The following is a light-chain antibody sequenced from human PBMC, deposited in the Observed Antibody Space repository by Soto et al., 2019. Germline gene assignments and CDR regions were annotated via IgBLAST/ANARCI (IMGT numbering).Light chain of an antibody. Sequence: QSVLTQPASVSGSPGQSITISCTGTSSDVGGYNYVSWYQQHPGKAPKLMIYEVSNRPXXXXXXFSGSKSGNTASLTISGLQAEDEADYYCFSYTSSGTYVFGTGTKVTVL. CDR2: EVS. CDR3: FSYTSSGTYV. CDR1: SSDVGGYNY. V-gene: IGLV2-14*01. J-gene: IGLJ1*01.